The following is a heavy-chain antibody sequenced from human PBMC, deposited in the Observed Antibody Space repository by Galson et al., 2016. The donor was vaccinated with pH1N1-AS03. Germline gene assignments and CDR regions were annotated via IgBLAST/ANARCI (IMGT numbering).Heavy chain of an antibody. CDR3: GKGGYSTSPPAVDS. CDR1: GFTFSNCV. V-gene: IGHV3-23*01. CDR2: ISGSGGIA. D-gene: IGHD6-6*01. J-gene: IGHJ5*01. Sequence: SLRLSCAASGFTFSNCVMSWVRQAPGKGLEWVSCISGSGGIANHADSVKGRLTTSRDNSKNTLYLQMNNLRAEDTAVYYCGKGGYSTSPPAVDSWGHGTLVTVSS.